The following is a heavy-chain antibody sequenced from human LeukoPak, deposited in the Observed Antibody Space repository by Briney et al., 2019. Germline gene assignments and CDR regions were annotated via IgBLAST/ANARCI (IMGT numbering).Heavy chain of an antibody. CDR2: ISDTGATT. V-gene: IGHV3-23*01. J-gene: IGHJ4*02. D-gene: IGHD2-8*01. Sequence: GGSLRLSCAGSGFTFSSYAMGWVRQAPGKGLEWVSAISDTGATTYDADSVKGRFTISRDNSRSTLYLQMNSLRAEDTALYYCAKDTSIGRYCTNGVCSPFDYWGQGTLVTVSS. CDR3: AKDTSIGRYCTNGVCSPFDY. CDR1: GFTFSSYA.